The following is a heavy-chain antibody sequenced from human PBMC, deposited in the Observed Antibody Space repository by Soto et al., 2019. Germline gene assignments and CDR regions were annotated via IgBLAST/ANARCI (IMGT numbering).Heavy chain of an antibody. CDR1: GFTFDDYA. Sequence: ESGGGLVQPGRSLRLSCAASGFTFDDYAMHWVRQAPGKGLEWVSGISWNSGSIGYADSVKGRFTISRDNAKNSLYLQMNSLRAEDTALYYCAKDMDDFWSGYIDYWGQGTLVTVSS. J-gene: IGHJ4*02. V-gene: IGHV3-9*01. CDR2: ISWNSGSI. D-gene: IGHD3-3*01. CDR3: AKDMDDFWSGYIDY.